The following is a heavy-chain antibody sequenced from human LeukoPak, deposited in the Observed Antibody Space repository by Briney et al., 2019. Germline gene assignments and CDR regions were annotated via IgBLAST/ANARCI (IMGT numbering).Heavy chain of an antibody. CDR3: ARGAEFWDAQPYYYNGADV. Sequence: PGGSLRLSCAAPLFPFRVYAMHGGRQTPGKGLEWVAVIWSDENNKHYADSVKGRFTISRDNSKNTVYLQMNSLRAEDTALYYCARGAEFWDAQPYYYNGADVWGQGTTVTVSS. CDR1: LFPFRVYA. CDR2: IWSDENNK. J-gene: IGHJ6*02. V-gene: IGHV3-33*01. D-gene: IGHD1-26*01.